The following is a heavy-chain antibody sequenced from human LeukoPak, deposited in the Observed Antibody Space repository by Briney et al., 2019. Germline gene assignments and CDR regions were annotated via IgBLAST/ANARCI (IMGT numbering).Heavy chain of an antibody. D-gene: IGHD6-13*01. CDR2: IYYSGST. V-gene: IGHV4-39*01. CDR1: GGSISSSSYY. Sequence: SETLSLTCTVSGGSISSSSYYWGWIRQPPGKGLEWIGSIYYSGSTYYNPSLKSRVTISVDTSKNQFSLKLSSVTAADTAVYYCARLTRGEQQLAKYWGQGTLVTVSS. J-gene: IGHJ4*02. CDR3: ARLTRGEQQLAKY.